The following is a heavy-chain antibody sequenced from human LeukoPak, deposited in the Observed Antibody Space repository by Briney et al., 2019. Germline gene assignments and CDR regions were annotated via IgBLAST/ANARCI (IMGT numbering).Heavy chain of an antibody. CDR2: ISGSGHDI. Sequence: GGSLRLSCAASGFTFSDSYMTWVRQAPGKGVEWVAYISGSGHDINYSESAKGRFTISRDNAKNPLYLQMNSLRAEDTAVYYCARDGRARFDPWGQGTLVTVSS. CDR1: GFTFSDSY. CDR3: ARDGRARFDP. J-gene: IGHJ5*02. V-gene: IGHV3-11*06.